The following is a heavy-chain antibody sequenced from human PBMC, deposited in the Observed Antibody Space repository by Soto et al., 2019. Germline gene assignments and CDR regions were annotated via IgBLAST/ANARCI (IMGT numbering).Heavy chain of an antibody. V-gene: IGHV1-58*01. Sequence: SLKVSCKASGFTFTSSAVQWERQARGQRLERIGWIVVGSGNTNYAQKFQERVTITRGMSTSTAYMELSSLRSEDTAVYYCAADFDSSGWYRVAYYYGMDVWGQGTTVTVSS. CDR1: GFTFTSSA. D-gene: IGHD6-19*01. CDR2: IVVGSGNT. J-gene: IGHJ6*02. CDR3: AADFDSSGWYRVAYYYGMDV.